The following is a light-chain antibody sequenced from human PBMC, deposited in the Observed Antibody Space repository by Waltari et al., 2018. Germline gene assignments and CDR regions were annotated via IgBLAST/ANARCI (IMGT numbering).Light chain of an antibody. J-gene: IGKJ1*01. Sequence: EIVLTQSPATLSLSPGERATLSCRASQSISILLAWYQQKPGQAPRLLIYDASNRATGIPARFSGSGSGTEFTLTITSLQPDDFATYFCQQYNDYPWTFGQGTKVEIK. CDR3: QQYNDYPWT. V-gene: IGKV3-11*01. CDR1: QSISIL. CDR2: DAS.